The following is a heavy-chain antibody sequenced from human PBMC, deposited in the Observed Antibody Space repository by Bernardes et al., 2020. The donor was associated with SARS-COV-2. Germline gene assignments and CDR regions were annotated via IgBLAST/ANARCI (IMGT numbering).Heavy chain of an antibody. D-gene: IGHD6-19*01. CDR3: ARHPGAYSSGWYLDY. CDR1: GGSISSYY. V-gene: IGHV4-59*08. CDR2: IYYSGST. Sequence: SETLSLTCTVFGGSISSYYWSWIRQPPGKGLEWIGYIYYSGSTNYNPSLKSRVTISVDTSKNQFSLKLSSVTAADTAVYYCARHPGAYSSGWYLDYWGQGTLGTVSS. J-gene: IGHJ4*02.